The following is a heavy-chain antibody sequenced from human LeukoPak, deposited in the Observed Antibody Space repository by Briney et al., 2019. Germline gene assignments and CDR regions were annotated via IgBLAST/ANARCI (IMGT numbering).Heavy chain of an antibody. CDR1: GFTFSSYG. Sequence: PGGSLRLSCAASGFTFSSYGMHWVRQAPGKGLEWVAFIRNDGSNKYYADSVKGRFTISRDNSKNTLYLQMNSLRAEDTAVYYCAKVRFGEYFAYFDYWGQGTLVTVSS. CDR3: AKVRFGEYFAYFDY. J-gene: IGHJ4*02. CDR2: IRNDGSNK. V-gene: IGHV3-30*02. D-gene: IGHD3-16*01.